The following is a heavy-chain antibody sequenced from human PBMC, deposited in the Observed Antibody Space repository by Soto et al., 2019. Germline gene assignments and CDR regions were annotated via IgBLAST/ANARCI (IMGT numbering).Heavy chain of an antibody. D-gene: IGHD2-2*01. CDR1: GFTFSGYA. Sequence: LRLSCAASGFTFSGYAMNWVRQAPGKGLEWVSSISPSALTTSYADSVKGRFTISRDNSENMLYLQMNSLRVEDTAIYYCVGSIWGGWDQLSSDYWGQGSLVTVSS. J-gene: IGHJ4*02. V-gene: IGHV3-23*01. CDR3: VGSIWGGWDQLSSDY. CDR2: ISPSALTT.